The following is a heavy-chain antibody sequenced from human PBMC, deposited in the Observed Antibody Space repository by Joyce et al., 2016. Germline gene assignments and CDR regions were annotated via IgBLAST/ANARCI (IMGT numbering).Heavy chain of an antibody. CDR1: EDTFSMQI. J-gene: IGHJ4*02. CDR3: ARAPPGMMGFDS. CDR2: MNTGNDKT. V-gene: IGHV1-3*04. D-gene: IGHD3-16*01. Sequence: QVQLVQSGAEVKTPGASVKVSCKASEDTFSMQIIHWVRQAPGQRPEWMGWMNTGNDKTRYSQKFQGRVIITRDTSASAVYMDLKSLRSEDTAVYYCARAPPGMMGFDSWGQGTLVIVSS.